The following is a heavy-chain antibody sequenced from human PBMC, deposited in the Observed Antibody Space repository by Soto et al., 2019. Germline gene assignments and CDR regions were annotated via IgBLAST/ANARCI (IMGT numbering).Heavy chain of an antibody. V-gene: IGHV1-18*01. J-gene: IGHJ4*02. D-gene: IGHD6-13*01. CDR2: ISAYNGNT. CDR1: GYTFTSYG. CDR3: ARDIRYSSSWYGDIDY. Sequence: ASVKVSCKASGYTFTSYGISWVRQAPGQGLEWMGWISAYNGNTNYAQKLQGRVTMTTDTSTSTAYMELRSLRSDDTAVYYCARDIRYSSSWYGDIDYCGQGTLVPVSA.